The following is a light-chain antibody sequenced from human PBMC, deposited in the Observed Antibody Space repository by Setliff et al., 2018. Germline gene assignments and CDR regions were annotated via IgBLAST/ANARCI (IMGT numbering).Light chain of an antibody. CDR3: SAWDSSLSGML. Sequence: QSVLTQPPSVSAAPGQTVTIYCSGSSSNIGRDYVSWYQQVPGAAPKRLIYDTNKRSSGIPDRFSGSKSGSSATLGITGLQTGDEADYFCSAWDSSLSGMLFGGGTKVTVL. CDR1: SSNIGRDY. J-gene: IGLJ2*01. CDR2: DTN. V-gene: IGLV1-51*01.